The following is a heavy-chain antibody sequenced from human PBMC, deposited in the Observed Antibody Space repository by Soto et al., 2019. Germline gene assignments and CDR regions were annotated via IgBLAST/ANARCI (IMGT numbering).Heavy chain of an antibody. Sequence: GGSLRLSCAASGFTVSSNYMSWVRQAPGKGLEWVSVIYSGGSTYYADSVKGRFTISRHNSKNTLYLQMNSLRAEDTAVDYCARAGHYMVRGVIDYWGQGTLVTVSS. V-gene: IGHV3-53*04. CDR2: IYSGGST. J-gene: IGHJ4*02. CDR1: GFTVSSNY. CDR3: ARAGHYMVRGVIDY. D-gene: IGHD3-10*01.